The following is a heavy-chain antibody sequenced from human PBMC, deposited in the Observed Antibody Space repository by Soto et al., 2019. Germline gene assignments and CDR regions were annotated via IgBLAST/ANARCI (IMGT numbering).Heavy chain of an antibody. Sequence: GGSLRLTCAASGFTFSSYGMHWVRQAPGKGLEWVAVIWYDGSNKYYADSVKGRFTISRDNSKNTLYLQMNSLRAEDTAVYYCARDPPVYDSSGYYYYYYGMDVWGQGTTVTVSS. CDR1: GFTFSSYG. D-gene: IGHD3-22*01. V-gene: IGHV3-33*01. J-gene: IGHJ6*02. CDR3: ARDPPVYDSSGYYYYYYGMDV. CDR2: IWYDGSNK.